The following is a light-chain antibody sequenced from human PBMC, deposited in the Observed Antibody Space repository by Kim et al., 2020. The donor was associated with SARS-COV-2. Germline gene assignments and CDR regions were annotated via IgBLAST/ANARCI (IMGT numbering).Light chain of an antibody. V-gene: IGKV1-8*01. J-gene: IGKJ4*01. CDR3: QQYYNYPLT. CDR1: QGISSY. Sequence: ATRMTQSPSSLSAFTGDRVTITCRASQGISSYLAWYQQKPGKAPKLLIYGASTLQSGVPSRFSGSGSGTDFTLTISCLQSEDFATYYCQQYYNYPLTFGGGTKLEI. CDR2: GAS.